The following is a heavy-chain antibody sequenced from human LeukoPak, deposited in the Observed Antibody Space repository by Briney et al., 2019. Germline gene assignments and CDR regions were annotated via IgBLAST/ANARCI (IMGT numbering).Heavy chain of an antibody. CDR3: ARDEPTVVTFLDY. CDR1: GYSFTSHY. V-gene: IGHV1-18*04. CDR2: ISAYNGNT. J-gene: IGHJ4*02. D-gene: IGHD4-23*01. Sequence: ASVKVSCKASGYSFTSHYMHWVRQAPGQGLEWMGWISAYNGNTNYAQKLQGRVTMTTDTSTSTAYMELRSLRSDDTAVYYCARDEPTVVTFLDYWGQGTLVTVSS.